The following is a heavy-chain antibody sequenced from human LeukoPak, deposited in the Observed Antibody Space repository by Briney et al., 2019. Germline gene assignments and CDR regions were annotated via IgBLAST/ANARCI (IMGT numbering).Heavy chain of an antibody. CDR3: ARVATGSYDWFNP. CDR2: INSDGSTT. CDR1: GFTLNGYW. J-gene: IGHJ5*02. Sequence: GGSLRLSCAAPGFTLNGYWMHWVRQAPGKGLVWVSRINSDGSTTSYADSVKGRFTISRDNSKNTLYLQMNSLRAEDTAVYFCARVATGSYDWFNPWGQGTLVTVSS. D-gene: IGHD3-10*01. V-gene: IGHV3-74*01.